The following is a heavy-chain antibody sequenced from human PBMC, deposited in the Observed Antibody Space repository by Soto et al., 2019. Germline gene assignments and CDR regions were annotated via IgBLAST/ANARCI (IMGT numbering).Heavy chain of an antibody. CDR1: GFTFSSYA. Sequence: EVQLLESGGGLVQPGGSLRLSCAASGFTFSSYAMSWVRQAPGKGLEGVSANSGSGGSTYYADSVRGRFTISRDNSKNTLYLKMNSLRAEDTAVYYCAKGEQWLVPSGMDVWGQGTTVTVSS. D-gene: IGHD6-19*01. J-gene: IGHJ6*02. V-gene: IGHV3-23*01. CDR3: AKGEQWLVPSGMDV. CDR2: NSGSGGST.